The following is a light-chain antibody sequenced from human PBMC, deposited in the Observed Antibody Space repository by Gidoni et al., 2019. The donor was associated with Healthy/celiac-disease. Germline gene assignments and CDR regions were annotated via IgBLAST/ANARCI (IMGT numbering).Light chain of an antibody. CDR3: QQYGSSSWT. V-gene: IGKV3-20*01. Sequence: SVLTQSLPAVSLSPAERATLSCRASQSDSSSYLAWYQQKPGQAPRLLIYGASSMATGIPDRFSGSGSGTDFTLTISRLEPEDFAVYYCQQYGSSSWTFGQGTKVEIK. CDR1: QSDSSSY. J-gene: IGKJ1*01. CDR2: GAS.